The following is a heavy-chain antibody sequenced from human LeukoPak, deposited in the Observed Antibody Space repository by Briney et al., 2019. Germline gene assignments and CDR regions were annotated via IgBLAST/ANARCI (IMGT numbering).Heavy chain of an antibody. Sequence: GESLKISCKGSGYSFTSYWIGWVRQMPGKGLEWMGIIYPGDSDTRYSPSFQGQVTISTDKSISTAYLQWSSLKASDTAMYYCARRRGYGDYGGAFDIWCQGTMVTVSS. CDR3: ARRRGYGDYGGAFDI. D-gene: IGHD4-17*01. J-gene: IGHJ3*02. V-gene: IGHV5-51*01. CDR1: GYSFTSYW. CDR2: IYPGDSDT.